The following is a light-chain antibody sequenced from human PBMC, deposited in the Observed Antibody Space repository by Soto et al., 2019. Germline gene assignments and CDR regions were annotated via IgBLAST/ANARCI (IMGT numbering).Light chain of an antibody. J-gene: IGLJ2*01. V-gene: IGLV2-14*01. Sequence: QSVLTQPASVSGSPGQSITISCTGTSSDVGGYDYVSWYQQHPGKAPKLIIYAVSNRPSGVFNRFSGSKSGNTASLTISALQAEDEADYYCSSYTSDTTRDVVFGGGTKLTVL. CDR2: AVS. CDR3: SSYTSDTTRDVV. CDR1: SSDVGGYDY.